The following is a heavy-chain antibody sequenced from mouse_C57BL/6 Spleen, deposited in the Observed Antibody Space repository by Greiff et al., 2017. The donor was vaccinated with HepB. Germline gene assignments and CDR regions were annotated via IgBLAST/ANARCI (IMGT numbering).Heavy chain of an antibody. CDR3: AREDYYGSSYRYFDV. CDR1: GFTFSDYY. CDR2: INYDGSST. V-gene: IGHV5-16*01. Sequence: DVKLVESEGGLVQPGSSMKLSCTASGFTFSDYYMAWVRQVPEKGLEWVANINYDGSSTYYLDSLKSRFIISRDNAKKLLYLQMSSLKSEDTSTYYCAREDYYGSSYRYFDVWGTGTTVTVSS. D-gene: IGHD1-1*01. J-gene: IGHJ1*03.